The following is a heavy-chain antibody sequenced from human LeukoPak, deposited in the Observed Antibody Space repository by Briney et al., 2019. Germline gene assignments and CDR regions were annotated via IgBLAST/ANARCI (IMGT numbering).Heavy chain of an antibody. CDR3: ARGRGRHYYDSSGYDPH. CDR1: GGSISSYY. V-gene: IGHV4-34*01. Sequence: SETLSLTCTVSGGSISSYYWSWIRQPPGKGLEWIGEINHSGSTNYNPSLKSRVTISVDTSKNQFSLKLSSVTAADTAVYYCARGRGRHYYDSSGYDPHWGQGTLVTVSS. J-gene: IGHJ4*02. D-gene: IGHD3-22*01. CDR2: INHSGST.